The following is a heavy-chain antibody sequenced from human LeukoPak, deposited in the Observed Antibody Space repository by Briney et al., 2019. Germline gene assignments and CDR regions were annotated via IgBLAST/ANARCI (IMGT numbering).Heavy chain of an antibody. D-gene: IGHD3-22*01. V-gene: IGHV3-66*01. J-gene: IGHJ4*02. Sequence: GGSLRLSCAASGFTVSSNYMSWVRQAPGKGLEWVSVIYSGGSTYYADSVKGRFTISRDNSKNTLYLQMNSLRAEDTAVYYCARGTYYYDSSGYRAFDYWGQGTLVTVSS. CDR3: ARGTYYYDSSGYRAFDY. CDR1: GFTVSSNY. CDR2: IYSGGST.